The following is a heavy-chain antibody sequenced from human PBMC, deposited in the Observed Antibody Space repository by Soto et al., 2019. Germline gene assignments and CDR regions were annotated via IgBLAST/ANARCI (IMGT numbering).Heavy chain of an antibody. CDR3: AKTYYDFWSEYYFDY. D-gene: IGHD3-3*01. Sequence: GGSLRLSCAASGFTFSSYGMHWVRQAPGKGLEWVAVISYDGSNKYYADSVKGRFTISRDNSKNTLYLQMNSLRAEDTAVYYCAKTYYDFWSEYYFDYWGQGTLVTVSS. V-gene: IGHV3-30*18. CDR1: GFTFSSYG. J-gene: IGHJ4*02. CDR2: ISYDGSNK.